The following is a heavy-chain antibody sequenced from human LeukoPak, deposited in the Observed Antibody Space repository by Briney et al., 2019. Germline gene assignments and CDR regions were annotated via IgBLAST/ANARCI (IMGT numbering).Heavy chain of an antibody. V-gene: IGHV3-21*01. Sequence: GGSLRLSCAASGFMFSSYSMNWVRQAPGEGVEWVSCISGSSTYIFYPDSVKGRFTFPRANAKNSLYLQMNSLRAEDTAVYYCARYSGRIVGATNRSRWFDPWGQGTLVTVSS. D-gene: IGHD1-26*01. CDR3: ARYSGRIVGATNRSRWFDP. CDR1: GFMFSSYS. CDR2: ISGSSTYI. J-gene: IGHJ5*02.